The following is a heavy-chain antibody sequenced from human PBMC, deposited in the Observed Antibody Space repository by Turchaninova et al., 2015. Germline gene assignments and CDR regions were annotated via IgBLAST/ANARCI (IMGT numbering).Heavy chain of an antibody. CDR2: LHPDASAT. D-gene: IGHD6-13*01. Sequence: EVQLAQSGAEVKKPGESLKISCKGSGYHFSPYWIGWVRQLPGKGLEWLGFLHPDASATRYSPARQGPAPISADKSTSTAYLQWSSLKASDNAINYCARHRYSSSQYYFDYWAQGTLVTVSS. CDR1: GYHFSPYW. J-gene: IGHJ4*02. V-gene: IGHV5-51*01. CDR3: ARHRYSSSQYYFDY.